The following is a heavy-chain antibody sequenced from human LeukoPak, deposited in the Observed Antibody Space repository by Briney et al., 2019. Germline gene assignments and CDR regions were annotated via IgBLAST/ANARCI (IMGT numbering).Heavy chain of an antibody. J-gene: IGHJ4*02. D-gene: IGHD1-26*01. CDR1: GFTFSSYW. CDR3: ARVGLPYSADY. Sequence: GGSLRLSCAASGFTFSSYWMRWVRQTPAKGLEWVANIKGDGSQINYLDSVKGRFTISRDNARNSLSLQMNSLTADDTGVYYCARVGLPYSADYWGQGTLVTVSS. V-gene: IGHV3-7*01. CDR2: IKGDGSQI.